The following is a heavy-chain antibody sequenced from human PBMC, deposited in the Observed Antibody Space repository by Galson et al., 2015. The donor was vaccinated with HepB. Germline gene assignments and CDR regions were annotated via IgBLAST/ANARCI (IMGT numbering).Heavy chain of an antibody. CDR2: ISSSSNTI. J-gene: IGHJ4*02. CDR1: GLTFSDYS. Sequence: SLRLSCAASGLTFSDYSMNWVRQAPGTGLEWVAYISSSSNTIYYADSVKGRFTISRDSAKKSLYLQMNTLRAEDTAVYYCAGPLRFLVPHDYWGRGTLVTVSS. D-gene: IGHD3-3*01. V-gene: IGHV3-48*04. CDR3: AGPLRFLVPHDY.